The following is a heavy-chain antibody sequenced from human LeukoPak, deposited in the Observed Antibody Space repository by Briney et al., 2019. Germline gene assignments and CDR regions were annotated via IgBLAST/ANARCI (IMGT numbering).Heavy chain of an antibody. D-gene: IGHD3-10*01. Sequence: SETLSLTCTVSGDSISSGDYYWSWIRQPAGKGLEWIGRISSSGSTNYNPSLKSRVTISVDTSKNQFSLKLSSVTAADTAVYYCARHRNVLLWFGIPSWFDPWGQGTLVTVSS. CDR3: ARHRNVLLWFGIPSWFDP. V-gene: IGHV4-61*02. CDR1: GDSISSGDYY. J-gene: IGHJ5*02. CDR2: ISSSGST.